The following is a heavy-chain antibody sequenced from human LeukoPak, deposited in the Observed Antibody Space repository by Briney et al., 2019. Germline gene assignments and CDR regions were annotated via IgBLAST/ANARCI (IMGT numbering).Heavy chain of an antibody. CDR3: ARDRADCSSTSCFHYYGMDV. V-gene: IGHV3-48*03. CDR2: ISSSGSNI. Sequence: GGSLRLSCAASGFTFSSYEMNWVRQAPGKGGEWVSYISSSGSNIYYADSVKGRFTIYRDNAKTSLYLQINSLRAEDTAVYYCARDRADCSSTSCFHYYGMDVWGQGTTVTVSS. CDR1: GFTFSSYE. J-gene: IGHJ6*02. D-gene: IGHD2-2*01.